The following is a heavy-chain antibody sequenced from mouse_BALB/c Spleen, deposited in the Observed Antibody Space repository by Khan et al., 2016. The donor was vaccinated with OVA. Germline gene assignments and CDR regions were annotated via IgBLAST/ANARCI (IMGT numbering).Heavy chain of an antibody. J-gene: IGHJ4*01. CDR3: ARPPYFSYTLDY. CDR2: INTYTGEP. V-gene: IGHV9-3-1*01. CDR1: GYTFTNYG. Sequence: QIQLVQSGPELKKPGETVKISCKASGYTFTNYGMNWVKQSPGKALKWMGWINTYTGEPKYAEDFKGRFAFSLETSATTAYLQINNLKNEDTATYFCARPPYFSYTLDYWGQGTSVTVSS. D-gene: IGHD2-10*01.